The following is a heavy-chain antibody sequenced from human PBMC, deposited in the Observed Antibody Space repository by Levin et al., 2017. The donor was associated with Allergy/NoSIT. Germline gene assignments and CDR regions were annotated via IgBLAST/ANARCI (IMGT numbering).Heavy chain of an antibody. J-gene: IGHJ5*02. V-gene: IGHV4-61*01. CDR1: GGSVTSGNYY. CDR2: IYYSGST. CDR3: ARGNRAAAVPTDCGFDP. D-gene: IGHD6-13*01. Sequence: SETLSLTCTVSGGSVTSGNYYWSWIRQPPGKGLEWIGYIYYSGSTNYNPSLKSRVTISVDTSKNQFSLKLSSVTAADTAVYYCARGNRAAAVPTDCGFDPWGQGTLVTVSS.